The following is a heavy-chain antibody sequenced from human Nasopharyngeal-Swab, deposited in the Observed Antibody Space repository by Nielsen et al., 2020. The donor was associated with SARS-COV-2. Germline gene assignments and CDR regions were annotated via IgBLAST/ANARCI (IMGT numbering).Heavy chain of an antibody. V-gene: IGHV4-31*03. CDR2: ISYSGNT. CDR3: ARGVAGVSMIVVVLTGGSYHFDY. Sequence: SETLSLTCSVSGGSIRRGDYYWSWIRQHPGKGLEWIGYISYSGNTYFNPSLKSRVTISLDTSKNQFSLKLSSVTAADTAVYYCARGVAGVSMIVVVLTGGSYHFDYWGQGTLVTVSS. CDR1: GGSIRRGDYY. J-gene: IGHJ4*02. D-gene: IGHD3-22*01.